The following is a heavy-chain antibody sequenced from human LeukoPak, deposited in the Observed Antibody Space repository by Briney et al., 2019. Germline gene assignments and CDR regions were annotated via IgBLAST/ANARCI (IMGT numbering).Heavy chain of an antibody. Sequence: PSETLSLTCAVYGGSFSAYYWSWIRQPPAKGLEWIVEINNSGSTNYTPSLKSRVTISVDTSRNQFSLKVSSVTAADTAVYYCARSERSGLYFDYWGQGTLVTVSS. CDR2: INNSGST. CDR1: GGSFSAYY. V-gene: IGHV4-34*01. J-gene: IGHJ4*02. D-gene: IGHD3-10*01. CDR3: ARSERSGLYFDY.